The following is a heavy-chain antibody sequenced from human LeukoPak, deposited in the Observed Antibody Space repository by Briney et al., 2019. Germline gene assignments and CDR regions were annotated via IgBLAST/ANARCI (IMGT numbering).Heavy chain of an antibody. Sequence: SVKVSCKASGGTFSSYGISWVRQAPGQGLEWMGGIIPIFGTANYAQKFQGRVTITADESTSTAYMELSSLRPEDTAVYYCARLDEYSSSSRYYGMDVWGQGTTVTVSS. D-gene: IGHD6-6*01. J-gene: IGHJ6*02. CDR3: ARLDEYSSSSRYYGMDV. CDR2: IIPIFGTA. CDR1: GGTFSSYG. V-gene: IGHV1-69*13.